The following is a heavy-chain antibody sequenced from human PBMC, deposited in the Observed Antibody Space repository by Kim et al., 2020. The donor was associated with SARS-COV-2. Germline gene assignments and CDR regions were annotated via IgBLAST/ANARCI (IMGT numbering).Heavy chain of an antibody. Sequence: SETLSLTCTVSGGSISSSSYYWGWIRQPPGKGLEWIGSIYYSGSTYYNPSLKSRVTISVDTSKNQFSLKLSSVTAADTAVYYCAIARPGGGFDYWGQGTLVTVSS. CDR2: IYYSGST. D-gene: IGHD2-15*01. CDR1: GGSISSSSYY. CDR3: AIARPGGGFDY. V-gene: IGHV4-39*01. J-gene: IGHJ4*02.